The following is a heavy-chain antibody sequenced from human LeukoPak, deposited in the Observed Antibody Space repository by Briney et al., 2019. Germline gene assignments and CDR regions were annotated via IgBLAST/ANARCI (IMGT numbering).Heavy chain of an antibody. J-gene: IGHJ6*02. CDR1: GFTFSNYW. V-gene: IGHV3-74*01. D-gene: IGHD3-9*01. CDR3: ARVSDKGVYYYYYGMDV. CDR2: INSDGSDT. Sequence: GGSLRLSCAASGFTFSNYWMHWVRQAPGKGLVWVSRINSDGSDTNYADSVKGRFTISRDNAKNSLYLQMNSLRAEDTAVYYCARVSDKGVYYYYYGMDVWGQGTTVTVSS.